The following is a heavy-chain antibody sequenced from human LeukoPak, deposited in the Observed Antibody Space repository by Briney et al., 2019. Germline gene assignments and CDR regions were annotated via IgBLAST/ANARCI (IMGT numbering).Heavy chain of an antibody. J-gene: IGHJ4*02. D-gene: IGHD4-17*01. CDR1: GFTFSSYE. CDR3: VREAYGDYLDY. CDR2: ISSSGSTI. V-gene: IGHV3-48*03. Sequence: GGSLRLSCAASGFTFSSYEMNWVRQAPGKGLEWVSYISSSGSTIYYADSVKGRFTISRDNAKNSLYLQMRSLRVEDTAVYYCVREAYGDYLDYWGQGTLVTVSS.